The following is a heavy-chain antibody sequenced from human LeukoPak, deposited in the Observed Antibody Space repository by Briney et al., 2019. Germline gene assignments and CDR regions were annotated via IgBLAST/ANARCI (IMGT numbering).Heavy chain of an antibody. CDR3: ARQYYYDRRIDP. CDR1: GGSISSGDYY. J-gene: IGHJ5*02. D-gene: IGHD3-22*01. CDR2: MYYSGST. V-gene: IGHV4-30-4*02. Sequence: SETLSLTCTVSGGSISSGDYYWSWIRQPPGKGLEWIAYMYYSGSTYYNPSLKSRVTMAADTSKNQLSLKLSSVTAADTAVYHCARQYYYDRRIDPWGQGILVTVSS.